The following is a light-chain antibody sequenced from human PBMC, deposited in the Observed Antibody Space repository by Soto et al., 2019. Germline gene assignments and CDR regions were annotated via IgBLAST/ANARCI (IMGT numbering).Light chain of an antibody. Sequence: VLTRIHFSSPVTVGQSASISCGSSQSLFTVDGQTYLSWFHQRPGQPPRLLIHRVSNRFSGVPDRISGSGAGTDFTLKISRVEAEDVGVYYCMQATHYRPYTFGQGTKLEIK. CDR3: MQATHYRPYT. V-gene: IGKV2-24*01. J-gene: IGKJ2*01. CDR2: RVS. CDR1: QSLFTVDGQTY.